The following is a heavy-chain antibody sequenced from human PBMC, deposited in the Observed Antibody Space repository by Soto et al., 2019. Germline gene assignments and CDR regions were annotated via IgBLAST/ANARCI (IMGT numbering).Heavy chain of an antibody. D-gene: IGHD3-3*01. J-gene: IGHJ3*02. CDR1: GGIFSNYG. CDR3: ARDRERTIFGVQGGDACDI. V-gene: IGHV1-69*01. Sequence: QVQLVQSGAEVKKPGSSVKVSCKASGGIFSNYGIAWVRQAPGQGLEWMGGIIPLLGTAKYAQKFQGRVTLTADESTRTAYMELSSLTSEDTAVYFCARDRERTIFGVQGGDACDIWGQGTMVTVSS. CDR2: IIPLLGTA.